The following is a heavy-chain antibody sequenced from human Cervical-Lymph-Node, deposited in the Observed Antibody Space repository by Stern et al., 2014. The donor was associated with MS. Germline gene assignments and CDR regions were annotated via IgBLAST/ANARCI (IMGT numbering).Heavy chain of an antibody. CDR2: ITYDGDRI. V-gene: IGHV3-30*18. Sequence: MQLVESGGGVVQPGRSLRLSCAASGFIFSNYGMHWVRQAPGQGLEWVAVITYDGDRIYYADSVRGRFTLSRDNSKNTLDLQMNSLRPEDTAVYYCAKGREEGFLDHWGQGSLVIVSS. J-gene: IGHJ4*02. CDR1: GFIFSNYG. CDR3: AKGREEGFLDH.